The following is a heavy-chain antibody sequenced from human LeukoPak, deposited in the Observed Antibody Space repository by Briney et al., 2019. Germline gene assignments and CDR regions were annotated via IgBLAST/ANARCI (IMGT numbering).Heavy chain of an antibody. CDR1: GFTFRNYG. CDR3: VKGGRGADCIFDY. CDR2: IGGSDGIT. V-gene: IGHV3-23*01. Sequence: GGSLRLSCAVSGFTFRNYGMSWVRQAPGKGPEWVAYIGGSDGITSYADSVKGRFTISRDNSKNTVYLEMNSLRAEDTAVYYCVKGGRGADCIFDYWGQGTLVTVSS. D-gene: IGHD2-21*02. J-gene: IGHJ4*02.